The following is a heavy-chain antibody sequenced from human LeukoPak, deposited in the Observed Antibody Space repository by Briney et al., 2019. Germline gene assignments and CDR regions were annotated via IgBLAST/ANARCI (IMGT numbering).Heavy chain of an antibody. D-gene: IGHD2-2*01. CDR2: ISGSGGST. J-gene: IGHJ4*02. CDR3: AKARQLLLYYFDY. Sequence: GGSLRLSCAASGFTFSSYGMSWVRQAPGKGLEWVSAISGSGGSTYYADSVKGRFTISRDNSKNTLYLQMNSLRAEDTAVYYCAKARQLLLYYFDYWGQGTLVTVSS. CDR1: GFTFSSYG. V-gene: IGHV3-23*01.